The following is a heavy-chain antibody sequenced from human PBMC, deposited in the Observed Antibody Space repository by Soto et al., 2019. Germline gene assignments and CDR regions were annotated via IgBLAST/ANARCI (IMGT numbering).Heavy chain of an antibody. CDR1: GFTFSSYA. J-gene: IGHJ6*02. D-gene: IGHD4-17*01. V-gene: IGHV3-23*01. CDR2: ISGSGGST. Sequence: EVQLLESGGGLVQPGGSLRLSCAASGFTFSSYAMSWVRQAPGKGLEWVSAISGSGGSTYYADSVKGRFTISRDNSKSTLYLQMSSLRAEDTAVYYCAKGNDYGDYYYYGMDVWGQGTTVTVSS. CDR3: AKGNDYGDYYYYGMDV.